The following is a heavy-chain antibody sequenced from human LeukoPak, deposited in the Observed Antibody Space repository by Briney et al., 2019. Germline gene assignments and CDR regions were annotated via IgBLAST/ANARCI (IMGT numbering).Heavy chain of an antibody. J-gene: IGHJ2*01. D-gene: IGHD3-16*01. CDR3: AREGLGIPLQTDWYFDL. CDR2: IYYSGST. V-gene: IGHV4-31*03. CDR1: GGSISSGGYY. Sequence: PSQTLSLTCTVSGGSISSGGYYWSWIRQHPGKGLEWIGYIYYSGSTYYNPSLKSRVTISVDTSKNQISLKLSSVTAADTAVYYCAREGLGIPLQTDWYFDLWGRGTLVTVSS.